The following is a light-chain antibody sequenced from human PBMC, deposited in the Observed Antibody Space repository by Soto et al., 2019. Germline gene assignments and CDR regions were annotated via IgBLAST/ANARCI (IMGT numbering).Light chain of an antibody. V-gene: IGKV1-5*03. CDR2: KAS. CDR1: QSVSIW. Sequence: DIQMTQSPSTLSASVGDRVTITCRASQSVSIWLAWYQQKPGKAPKLLIYKASSLKSGVPSRVSGSGSGTEFTITISSLQPDDFATYYCQQYNSYWTFGQGTKVEMK. CDR3: QQYNSYWT. J-gene: IGKJ1*01.